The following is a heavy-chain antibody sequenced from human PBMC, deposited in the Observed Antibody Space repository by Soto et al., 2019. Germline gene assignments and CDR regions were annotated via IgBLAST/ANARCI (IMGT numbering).Heavy chain of an antibody. D-gene: IGHD2-21*02. CDR3: ARENGGNSGYYYYYGMDV. J-gene: IGHJ6*02. CDR1: GVTVSSYS. CDR2: ISSSSSTI. V-gene: IGHV3-48*02. Sequence: LSSATSGVTVSSYSMNWVRQAPGKGLEWVSYISSSSSTIYYADSVKGRFTISRDNAKNSLYLQMNSLRDEDTAVYCCARENGGNSGYYYYYGMDVWGQGTTLTVSS.